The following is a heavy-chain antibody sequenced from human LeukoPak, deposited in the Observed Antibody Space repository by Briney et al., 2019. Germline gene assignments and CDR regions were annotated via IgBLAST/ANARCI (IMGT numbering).Heavy chain of an antibody. J-gene: IGHJ4*02. CDR2: IYTSGST. CDR1: GGSMSSWSY. Sequence: PSETLSLTCTVSGGSMSSWSYWTLTRQPAGKGLEWIGLIYTSGSTNYNHSLNSRPTIPLDLHRHQFSLHPNYVPAAHTAVYYCVREFGDWGQGTLVTVSS. V-gene: IGHV4-61*02. CDR3: VREFGD.